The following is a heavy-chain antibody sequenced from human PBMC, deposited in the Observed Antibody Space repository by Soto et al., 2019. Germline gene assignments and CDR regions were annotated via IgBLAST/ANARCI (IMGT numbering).Heavy chain of an antibody. CDR2: ISAYNGNT. Sequence: XSVKVSCEGSGYTFTSYGISWVRQAPGRGLEWMGWISAYNGNTNYAQKLQGRVTMTTDTSTSTAYMELRSLRYEDTAVYYCARVLMVDWNYRPFNAWGQSTLLTFSS. V-gene: IGHV1-18*04. CDR3: ARVLMVDWNYRPFNA. D-gene: IGHD1-7*01. J-gene: IGHJ1*01. CDR1: GYTFTSYG.